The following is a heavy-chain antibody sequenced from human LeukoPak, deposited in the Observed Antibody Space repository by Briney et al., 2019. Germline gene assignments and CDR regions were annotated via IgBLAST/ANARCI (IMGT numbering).Heavy chain of an antibody. CDR2: IIPIFGTA. Sequence: SVKVSCKASGGTFSSYAISWVRQAPGQGLEWMGGIIPIFGTANYAQKFQGRVTIAADESTSTAYMELSSLRSEDTAVYYCARGRASSTSPYAFDIWGQGTMVTVSS. CDR1: GGTFSSYA. J-gene: IGHJ3*02. CDR3: ARGRASSTSPYAFDI. V-gene: IGHV1-69*13. D-gene: IGHD2-2*01.